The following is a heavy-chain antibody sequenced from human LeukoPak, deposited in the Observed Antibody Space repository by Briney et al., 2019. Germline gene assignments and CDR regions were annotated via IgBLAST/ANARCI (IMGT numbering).Heavy chain of an antibody. CDR1: GFTFSRYA. CDR2: ISYDGSNK. D-gene: IGHD1-26*01. CDR3: ARVPVPREKVGATFYAFDI. Sequence: GGSLRLSCAASGFTFSRYALHWVRQAPGKGLEWVAAISYDGSNKYYADSVKGRFTISRDNSKNTLYLQMNSLRAEDTAVYYCARVPVPREKVGATFYAFDIWGQGTMVTVSS. J-gene: IGHJ3*02. V-gene: IGHV3-30-3*01.